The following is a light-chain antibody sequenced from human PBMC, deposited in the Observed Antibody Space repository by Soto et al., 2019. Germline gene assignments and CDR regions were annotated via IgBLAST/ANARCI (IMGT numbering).Light chain of an antibody. CDR3: SSYTISSTLV. V-gene: IGLV2-14*03. J-gene: IGLJ2*01. CDR1: SSDVGGYNY. Sequence: QSALTQPASVSGSPGQSITISCTGTSSDVGGYNYVAWYQHHPGKAPKLMIYDVSHRPSGVSNRFSGSKSGNTAALTISGLQAEDEADYYCSSYTISSTLVFGGGTKLTVL. CDR2: DVS.